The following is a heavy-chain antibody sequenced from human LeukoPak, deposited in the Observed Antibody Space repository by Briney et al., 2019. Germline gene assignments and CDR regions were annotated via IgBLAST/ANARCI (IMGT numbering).Heavy chain of an antibody. CDR3: ARGALDSYCGGDCYLDY. V-gene: IGHV3-30-3*01. D-gene: IGHD2-21*02. J-gene: IGHJ4*02. Sequence: PGGSLRLSCAASGFTFSGYAMHWVRQAPGKGLEWVAIISYDGSNKYYADSVKGRFTISRDNSKNTLYLQMNSLRAEDTAVYYCARGALDSYCGGDCYLDYWGQGTLVTVSS. CDR1: GFTFSGYA. CDR2: ISYDGSNK.